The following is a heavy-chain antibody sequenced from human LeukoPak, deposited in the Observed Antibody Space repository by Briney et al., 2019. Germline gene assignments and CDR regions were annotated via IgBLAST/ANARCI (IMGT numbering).Heavy chain of an antibody. V-gene: IGHV4-34*01. Sequence: SETLSLTCAVYGGSFSGYYWSWIRQPPGKGLEWIGEINHSGSTNYNPSLKSRVTISVDTSKNQFSLKLSSVTAADTAVYYCARVRYYGSGSSNWFDPWGQGTLVTASS. CDR2: INHSGST. J-gene: IGHJ5*02. CDR3: ARVRYYGSGSSNWFDP. CDR1: GGSFSGYY. D-gene: IGHD3-10*01.